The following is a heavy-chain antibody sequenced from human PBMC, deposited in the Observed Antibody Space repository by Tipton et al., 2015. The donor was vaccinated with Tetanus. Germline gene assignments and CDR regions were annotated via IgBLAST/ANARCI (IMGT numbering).Heavy chain of an antibody. CDR3: ARFMSGGMYDSGTYYSSFDY. CDR2: INGGGSDT. V-gene: IGHV3-74*01. CDR1: GFTFSRYW. D-gene: IGHD3-22*01. Sequence: SLRLSCAASGFTFSRYWMHWVRQAPGKGLVWVSRINGGGSDTTYADSVKGRFTISRDNAKNMLYLQMNSLRAEDTAVYFCARFMSGGMYDSGTYYSSFDYWGQGTLVTVSS. J-gene: IGHJ4*02.